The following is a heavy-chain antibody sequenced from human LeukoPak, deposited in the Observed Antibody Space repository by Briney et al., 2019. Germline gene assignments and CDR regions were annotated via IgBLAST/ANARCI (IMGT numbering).Heavy chain of an antibody. CDR1: GYTFTVYF. Sequence: GASVKVSCKASGYTFTVYFIHWVRQAPGQGLEWMGWINPNSGGTNFAQKFQGRVTVTRDTSISTAYMELSSLRSDDTAVYYCARADEWFVYDYWGRGTLVTVSS. CDR3: ARADEWFVYDY. V-gene: IGHV1-2*02. J-gene: IGHJ4*02. D-gene: IGHD3-3*01. CDR2: INPNSGGT.